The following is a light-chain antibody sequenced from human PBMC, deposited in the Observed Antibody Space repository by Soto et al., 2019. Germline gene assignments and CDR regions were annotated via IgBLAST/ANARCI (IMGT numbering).Light chain of an antibody. CDR2: MAS. V-gene: IGKV1-5*03. J-gene: IGKJ1*01. CDR1: QSISTW. CDR3: QQYSSYEWT. Sequence: DSQMTQSPSTLSASVGDRVTITCRASQSISTWLAWYQHKPGKAPNLLIYMASSLERGVPSRFSGSGSGTEFTLTISSLQPDDYATYYCQQYSSYEWTFGQGTKVEI.